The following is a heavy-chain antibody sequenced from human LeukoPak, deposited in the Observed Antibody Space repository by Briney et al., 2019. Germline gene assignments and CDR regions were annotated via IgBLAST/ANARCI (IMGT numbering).Heavy chain of an antibody. D-gene: IGHD3-9*01. CDR3: AREYYDILTGYYPFDY. CDR2: ISSSSYI. V-gene: IGHV3-21*01. J-gene: IGHJ4*02. Sequence: GGSLRLSCAASGFTFSSYSMNWVRQAPGKGLEWVSSISSSSYIYYADSVKGRFTISRDNAKNSLYLQMNSLRAEDTAVYYCAREYYDILTGYYPFDYWGQGTLVTVSS. CDR1: GFTFSSYS.